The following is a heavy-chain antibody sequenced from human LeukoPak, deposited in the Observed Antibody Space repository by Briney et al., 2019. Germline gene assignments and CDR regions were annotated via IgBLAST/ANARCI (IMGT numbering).Heavy chain of an antibody. CDR2: INPSGGST. V-gene: IGHV1-46*01. CDR1: GYTFTSYY. CDR3: ARMGYSYGYVYY. Sequence: ASVKVSCKASGYTFTSYYMHWVRQAPGQGLEWMGIINPSGGSTSYAQKFQGRVTMTRDTSISTAYMELSRLRSDDTAVYYCARMGYSYGYVYYWGQGTLVTVSS. D-gene: IGHD5-18*01. J-gene: IGHJ4*02.